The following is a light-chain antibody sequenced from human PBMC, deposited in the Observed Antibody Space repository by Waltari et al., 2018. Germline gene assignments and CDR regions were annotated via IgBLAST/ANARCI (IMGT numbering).Light chain of an antibody. CDR2: NNN. CDR3: STWDGSLTGVV. J-gene: IGLJ3*02. Sequence: QSVLTQPPSASGTPGQTVTISCSGSSSNIGSHTVNWYQHLPGTAPKLLIYNNNQRPSGVPDRFSGSTSGTSASLALSGLQSDDEAHYYCSTWDGSLTGVVFGGGTKLTVL. V-gene: IGLV1-44*01. CDR1: SSNIGSHT.